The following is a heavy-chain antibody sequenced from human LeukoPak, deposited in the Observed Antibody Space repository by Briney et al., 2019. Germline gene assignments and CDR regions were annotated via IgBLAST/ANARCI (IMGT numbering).Heavy chain of an antibody. V-gene: IGHV3-23*01. CDR2: ISPSGDIK. CDR1: GFTFSRHG. D-gene: IGHD3-10*01. J-gene: IGHJ3*02. Sequence: PGGSLRLSCVASGFTFSRHGMNWVRQAPGKGLEWVSGISPSGDIKYYVDSVKGRFTVSRDNSKNTLYLQMNSLRVEDTAVYYCAKDRDLWFGTGCFDIWGQGTMVTVSS. CDR3: AKDRDLWFGTGCFDI.